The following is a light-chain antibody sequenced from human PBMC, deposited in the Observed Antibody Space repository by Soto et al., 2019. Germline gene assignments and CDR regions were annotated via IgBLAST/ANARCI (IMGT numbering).Light chain of an antibody. Sequence: DIHMTQSPSTLPASVGDRVTITCRASRDISTWLAWYQQKPGKAPKLLIYAASSLQSGVPSRFSGSGSGTDFTLTISSLQPEDFATYYCQQSYSTPTCGQGTKGDIK. CDR3: QQSYSTPT. J-gene: IGKJ1*01. CDR2: AAS. CDR1: RDISTW. V-gene: IGKV1-39*01.